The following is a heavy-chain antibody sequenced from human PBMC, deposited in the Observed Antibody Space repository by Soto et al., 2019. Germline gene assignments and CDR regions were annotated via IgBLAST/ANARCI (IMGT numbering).Heavy chain of an antibody. CDR3: ATGYGREGSSSY. CDR1: GYTLTELS. CDR2: FDPEDGET. V-gene: IGHV1-24*01. J-gene: IGHJ4*02. Sequence: ASVKVSCKVSGYTLTELSMHWVRQAPGKGLEWMGGFDPEDGETIYAQKFQGRVTMTEDTSTDTAYMELSSLRSEDTAVYYCATGYGREGSSSYWGQGTLVTVSS. D-gene: IGHD6-6*01.